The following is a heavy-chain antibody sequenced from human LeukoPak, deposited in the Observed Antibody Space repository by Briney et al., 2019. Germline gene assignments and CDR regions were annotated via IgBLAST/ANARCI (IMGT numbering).Heavy chain of an antibody. CDR3: VRHSGWYFGY. V-gene: IGHV4-4*02. J-gene: IGHJ4*02. CDR1: GDSVSGSFW. D-gene: IGHD6-19*01. Sequence: SETLSLTCTVSGDSVSGSFWWSWVRQPPHKGLEWIGEIHHSGSSNYNPSLESRVIISLDGSKNLLSLELSSVTAADAAVYYCVRHSGWYFGYWGQGTLVTVSS. CDR2: IHHSGSS.